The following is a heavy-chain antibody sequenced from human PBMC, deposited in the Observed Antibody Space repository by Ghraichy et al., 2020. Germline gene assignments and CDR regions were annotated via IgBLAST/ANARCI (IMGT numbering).Heavy chain of an antibody. V-gene: IGHV2-5*02. CDR3: AHRRRGWLQLNEDAFDI. D-gene: IGHD5-24*01. CDR2: IYWDDDK. Sequence: SGPTLVNPTQTLTLTCTFSGFSLSTSGVGVGWIRQPPGKALEWLALIYWDDDKRYSPSLKSRLTITKDTSKNQVVLTMTNMDPVDTATYYCAHRRRGWLQLNEDAFDIWGQGTMVTVSS. CDR1: GFSLSTSGVG. J-gene: IGHJ3*02.